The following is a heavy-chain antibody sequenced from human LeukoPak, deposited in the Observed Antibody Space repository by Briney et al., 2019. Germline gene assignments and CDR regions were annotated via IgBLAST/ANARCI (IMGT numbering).Heavy chain of an antibody. CDR2: MNPNSGNT. D-gene: IGHD3-10*01. Sequence: ASVKVSCKASGYTFTSYDINWVRQATGQGLEWMGWMNPNSGNTGYAQKFQGRVTITRNTSISTAYMELSSLRSEDTAVYYCARAWSGTFGPPYYYYYMDVWGKGTTVTVSS. CDR3: ARAWSGTFGPPYYYYYMDV. CDR1: GYTFTSYD. V-gene: IGHV1-8*03. J-gene: IGHJ6*03.